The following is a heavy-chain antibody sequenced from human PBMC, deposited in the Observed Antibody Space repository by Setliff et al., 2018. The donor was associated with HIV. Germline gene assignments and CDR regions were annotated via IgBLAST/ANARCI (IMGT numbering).Heavy chain of an antibody. CDR2: IIPIFGTA. D-gene: IGHD5-12*01. Sequence: SVKVSCKASVGTFSSYSISWVRQAPGQGLEWMGGIIPIFGTANYAQKFQGRVTITTDESTSTAYMELSSMRSEDTAVYYCARGRGGWDGYGDYWGQGTLVTVSS. CDR1: VGTFSSYS. V-gene: IGHV1-69*05. CDR3: ARGRGGWDGYGDY. J-gene: IGHJ4*02.